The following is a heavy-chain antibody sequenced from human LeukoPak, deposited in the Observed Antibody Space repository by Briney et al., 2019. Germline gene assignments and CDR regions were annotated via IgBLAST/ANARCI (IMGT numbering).Heavy chain of an antibody. V-gene: IGHV3-23*01. D-gene: IGHD6-13*01. CDR2: ASGSGGST. CDR1: GFTFSSYA. CDR3: AKGYSRYFDL. J-gene: IGHJ2*01. Sequence: PGGSLRLSCAASGFTFSSYAMSWVRQAPGKGLEWVSAASGSGGSTYYADSVKGRFTISRDNSENTLYLQMNSLRAEDTAVYYCAKGYSRYFDLWGRGTLVTVSS.